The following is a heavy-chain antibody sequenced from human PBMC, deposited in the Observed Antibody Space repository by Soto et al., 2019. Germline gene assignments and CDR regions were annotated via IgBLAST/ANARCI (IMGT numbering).Heavy chain of an antibody. J-gene: IGHJ4*02. CDR2: MFYGVST. CDR3: ARLPSRHLVDY. D-gene: IGHD3-3*02. Sequence: TLSLTCTVSGSSINSSGYYWGWIRQPPGKRLEWIGSMFYGVSTYYNPSLKSRVTVSVDTSKNQFSLNLRSVTAADTAVYYCARLPSRHLVDYWGQGTLVTVSS. V-gene: IGHV4-39*01. CDR1: GSSINSSGYY.